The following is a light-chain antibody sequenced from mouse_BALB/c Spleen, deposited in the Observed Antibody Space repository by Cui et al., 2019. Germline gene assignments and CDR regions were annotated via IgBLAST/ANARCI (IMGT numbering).Light chain of an antibody. J-gene: IGKJ2*01. CDR2: YAS. CDR1: QSIGTS. Sequence: DILLTQSPAILSGSPGERVSFSCRASQSIGTSIHWYQQRTNGSPRLLIKYASESISGIPSRFSGSGSGTDFTLSINSVESEDIADYYCQQSNSWPYTFGGGTKLEIK. CDR3: QQSNSWPYT. V-gene: IGKV5-48*01.